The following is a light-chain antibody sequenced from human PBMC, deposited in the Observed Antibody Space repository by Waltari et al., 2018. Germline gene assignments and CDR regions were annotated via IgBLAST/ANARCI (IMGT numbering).Light chain of an antibody. CDR1: QSVSTS. J-gene: IGKJ5*01. V-gene: IGKV3-11*01. CDR3: QQRSSWAPIP. CDR2: GAS. Sequence: DIVLTQSPATLSLSPGERATLSGRARQSVSTSLAWYQQKPGQATRLLIYGASNRATGMPARFTGCWSGTDFTLTISSLEPEDFGGYYCQQRSSWAPIPLGQGKRREIK.